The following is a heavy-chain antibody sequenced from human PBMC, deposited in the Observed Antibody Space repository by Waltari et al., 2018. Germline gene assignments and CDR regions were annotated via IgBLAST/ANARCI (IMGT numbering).Heavy chain of an antibody. J-gene: IGHJ6*02. Sequence: EVTLVESGGGLVQPGRSLRLSCSTSGFTFGDYPMSWVRPPPGKGLKWVGFVRSKAYGGTTDYAASAKGRFSISRDDSKRIAYLQMNSLKTEGTAVYYCSRDRLVVPAATPSYYYGMDVWGQGTTVTVSS. CDR3: SRDRLVVPAATPSYYYGMDV. CDR2: VRSKAYGGTT. CDR1: GFTFGDYP. D-gene: IGHD2-2*01. V-gene: IGHV3-49*04.